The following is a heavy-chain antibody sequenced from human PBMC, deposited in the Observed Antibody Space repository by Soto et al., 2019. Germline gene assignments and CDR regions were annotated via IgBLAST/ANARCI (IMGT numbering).Heavy chain of an antibody. D-gene: IGHD5-12*01. V-gene: IGHV3-53*04. J-gene: IGHJ6*03. CDR2: IYSGGST. CDR1: GFTVSSNY. Sequence: GSLRLSCAASGFTVSSNYMSWVRQAPGKGLEWVSVIYSGGSTYYADSVKGRFTISRHNSKNTLYLQMNSLRAEDTAVYYCARGGGYDPVVYYYMDVWGKGTTVTVSS. CDR3: ARGGGYDPVVYYYMDV.